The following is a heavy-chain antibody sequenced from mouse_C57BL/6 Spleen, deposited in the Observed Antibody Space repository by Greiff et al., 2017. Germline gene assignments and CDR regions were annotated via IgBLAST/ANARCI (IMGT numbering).Heavy chain of an antibody. V-gene: IGHV1-22*01. CDR3: APTGPYWYFDV. J-gene: IGHJ1*03. D-gene: IGHD4-1*01. CDR2: INPNNGGT. Sequence: VQLQQSGPELVKPGASVKMSCKASGYTFTDYNMHWVKQSHGKSLEWIGYINPNNGGTSYNQKFKGKATLTVNKSSSTAYMELRSLTSEDSAVYYCAPTGPYWYFDVWGTGTTVTVSS. CDR1: GYTFTDYN.